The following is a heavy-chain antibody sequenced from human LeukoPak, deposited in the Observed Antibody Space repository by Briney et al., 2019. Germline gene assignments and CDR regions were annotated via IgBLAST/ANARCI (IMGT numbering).Heavy chain of an antibody. D-gene: IGHD3-3*01. CDR2: MNPNCGNT. CDR1: GYTFTSYD. J-gene: IGHJ3*02. V-gene: IGHV1-8*01. CDR3: ASDFRGDAFDI. Sequence: ASVKVSCKASGYTFTSYDINWVRQATGQGLEWMGWMNPNCGNTGYAQKFQGRVTMTRDTSISTAYMELSRLRSDDTAVYYCASDFRGDAFDIWGQGTMVTVSS.